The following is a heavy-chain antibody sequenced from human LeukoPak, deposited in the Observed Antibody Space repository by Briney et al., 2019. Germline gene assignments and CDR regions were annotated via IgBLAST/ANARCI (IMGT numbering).Heavy chain of an antibody. J-gene: IGHJ4*02. CDR2: ISYDGSNK. CDR1: GFIFSDYG. D-gene: IGHD4/OR15-4a*01. CDR3: ARRAGAYSHPYDY. V-gene: IGHV3-30*03. Sequence: GGSLRLSCVASGFIFSDYGIQWVRQAPGKGLEWVAVISYDGSNKYYADSVKGRFTISRDNSKNTLYLQMNSLRAEDTAVYYCARRAGAYSHPYDYWGQGTLVTVSS.